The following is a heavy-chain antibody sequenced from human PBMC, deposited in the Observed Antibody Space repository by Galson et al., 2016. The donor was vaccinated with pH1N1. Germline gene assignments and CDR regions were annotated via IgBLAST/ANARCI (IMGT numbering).Heavy chain of an antibody. J-gene: IGHJ4*02. Sequence: SLRLSCAASGFSFSSYWMHWVRQVPGKGLEWVANINQDGSGKYHVDSVRGRFSISRDTAKNSLYLQMNSLRGEDTAVYYCARAIGSRSAYWGQGTLVTVSS. D-gene: IGHD3-16*02. CDR1: GFSFSSYW. CDR3: ARAIGSRSAY. CDR2: INQDGSGK. V-gene: IGHV3-7*01.